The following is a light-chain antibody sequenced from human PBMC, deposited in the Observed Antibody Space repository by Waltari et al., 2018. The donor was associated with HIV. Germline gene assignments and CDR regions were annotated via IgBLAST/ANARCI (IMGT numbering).Light chain of an antibody. V-gene: IGKV4-1*01. J-gene: IGKJ1*01. CDR2: WAS. CDR3: QQYYRTPPA. CDR1: QSILSNSNKKNY. Sequence: DVVMTQSPDALVGSLGERVTINCNSSQSILSNSNKKNYLAWYQQRPGQPPKLLVYWASTRESGVPARFSGSGSGTDFTLTINNLQAEDAAIYYCQQYYRTPPAFGQGTKVGI.